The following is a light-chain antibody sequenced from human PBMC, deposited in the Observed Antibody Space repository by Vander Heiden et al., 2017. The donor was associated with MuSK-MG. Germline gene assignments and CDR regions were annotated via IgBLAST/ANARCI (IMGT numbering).Light chain of an antibody. Sequence: SYELTQPPSVSVSPGQPASITCSGDKLGDKYACWYQQKPGQSLGLVIYQDSKRPSGIPERFSGSNSGNTATLTISGTQAMDEADYYCQAWDSSTVVFGGGTKLTGL. J-gene: IGLJ2*01. V-gene: IGLV3-1*01. CDR2: QDS. CDR3: QAWDSSTVV. CDR1: KLGDKY.